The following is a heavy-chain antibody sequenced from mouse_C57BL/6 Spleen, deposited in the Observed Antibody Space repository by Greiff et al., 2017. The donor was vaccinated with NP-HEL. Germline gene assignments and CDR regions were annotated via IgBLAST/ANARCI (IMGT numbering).Heavy chain of an antibody. J-gene: IGHJ4*01. CDR3: ASYYGSSYKGDAMDY. V-gene: IGHV1-39*01. CDR2: INPNYGTT. D-gene: IGHD1-1*01. CDR1: GYSFTDYN. Sequence: VQLQQSGPELVKPGASVKISCKASGYSFTDYNMNWVKQSNGKSLEWIGVINPNYGTTSYNQKFKGKATLTVDQSSSTAYMQLNSLTSEDSAVYYCASYYGSSYKGDAMDYWGQGTSVTVSS.